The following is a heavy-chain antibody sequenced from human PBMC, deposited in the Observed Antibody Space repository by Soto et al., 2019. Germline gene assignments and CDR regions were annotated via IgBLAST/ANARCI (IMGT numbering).Heavy chain of an antibody. J-gene: IGHJ5*02. CDR2: IIPIFGTA. Sequence: ASVKVSCKASGGTFSSYAISWVRQAPGQGLEWMGGIIPIFGTANYAQKFQGRVTITADKSTSTAYMELSSLRSEDTAVYYCARDYGDIVVANNWFDPWGQGTLVTVSS. CDR1: GGTFSSYA. D-gene: IGHD2-21*01. V-gene: IGHV1-69*06. CDR3: ARDYGDIVVANNWFDP.